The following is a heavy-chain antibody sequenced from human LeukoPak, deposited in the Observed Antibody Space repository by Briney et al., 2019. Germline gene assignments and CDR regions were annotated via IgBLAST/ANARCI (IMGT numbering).Heavy chain of an antibody. Sequence: GGSLRLSCAASGFTFSSYAMSFLRQAPGKGLEWVSAISGSGGSTYYADSVKGRFTISRDNSKNTLYLQMNSLRAEDTAVYYCAKVSVPYYYDSSGYLDAFDIWGQGTMVTVSS. CDR2: ISGSGGST. CDR3: AKVSVPYYYDSSGYLDAFDI. D-gene: IGHD3-22*01. J-gene: IGHJ3*02. CDR1: GFTFSSYA. V-gene: IGHV3-23*01.